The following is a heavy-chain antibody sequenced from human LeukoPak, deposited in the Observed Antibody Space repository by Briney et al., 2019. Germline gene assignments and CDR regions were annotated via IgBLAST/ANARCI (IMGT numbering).Heavy chain of an antibody. CDR1: GFTFSSYS. CDR2: ISSSSSYI. J-gene: IGHJ4*02. CDR3: ARVGVYSGSYYFDY. V-gene: IGHV3-21*01. Sequence: GGSLRLSCAASGFTFSSYSMNWVRQAPGKGLEWVSSISSSSSYIYYADSVKGRFTISRDNAKNLLYLQMNSLRAEDTAVYYCARVGVYSGSYYFDYWGQGTLVTVSS. D-gene: IGHD1-26*01.